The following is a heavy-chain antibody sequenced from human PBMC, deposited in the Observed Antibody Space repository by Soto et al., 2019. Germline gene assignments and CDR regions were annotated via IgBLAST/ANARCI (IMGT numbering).Heavy chain of an antibody. V-gene: IGHV3-23*01. Sequence: PGWSLRLSCASSVFTFSSYAMSWVRQAPGKGLEWVSAISGSGGSTYYADSVKGRFTISRDNSKNTLYLQMNSLRAEDTAVYYCAKVGGSGWYGMDVWGQGTTVTVSS. CDR2: ISGSGGST. D-gene: IGHD6-19*01. CDR1: VFTFSSYA. J-gene: IGHJ6*02. CDR3: AKVGGSGWYGMDV.